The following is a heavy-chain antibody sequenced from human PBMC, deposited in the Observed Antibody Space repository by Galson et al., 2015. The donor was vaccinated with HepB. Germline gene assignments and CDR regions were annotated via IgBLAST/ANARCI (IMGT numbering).Heavy chain of an antibody. J-gene: IGHJ4*02. V-gene: IGHV3-30*18. CDR2: ISYDGRNI. Sequence: ALRLLSASSGFTFTTYSMHGARQAPGKGLASDAVISYDGRNIYYAASVKGRFTISRDNSRNTLYLQMNSLRAEDTAVYYCAKDGSSSGYYGYWGQGTLVTVSS. CDR1: GFTFTTYS. CDR3: AKDGSSSGYYGY. D-gene: IGHD3-22*01.